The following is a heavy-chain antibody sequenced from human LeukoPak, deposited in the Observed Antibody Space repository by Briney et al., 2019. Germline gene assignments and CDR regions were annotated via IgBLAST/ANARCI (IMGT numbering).Heavy chain of an antibody. J-gene: IGHJ6*02. Sequence: ASVKVSCKASGYTFTSYGISWVRQAPGQGLEWMGWISAYNGNTNYAQKLQGRVAMTTDTSTSTAYMELRSLRSDDTAVYYCARDPPRIVVVVAATNYYGMDVWGQGTTVTVSS. D-gene: IGHD2-15*01. V-gene: IGHV1-18*01. CDR1: GYTFTSYG. CDR2: ISAYNGNT. CDR3: ARDPPRIVVVVAATNYYGMDV.